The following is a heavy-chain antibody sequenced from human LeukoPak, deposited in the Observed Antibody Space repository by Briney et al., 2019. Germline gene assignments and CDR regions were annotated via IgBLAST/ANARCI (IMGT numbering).Heavy chain of an antibody. D-gene: IGHD1-26*01. CDR1: GFTFSSYS. J-gene: IGHJ4*02. CDR2: ISSSSSYI. CDR3: ARDRPFSIVGATQGVDY. Sequence: GGSLRLSCAASGFTFSSYSMNWVRQAPGKGLEWVSSISSSSSYIYYADSVKGRFTISRDNAKNSLYLQMNSLRAEDTAVYYCARDRPFSIVGATQGVDYWGQGTLVTVSS. V-gene: IGHV3-21*01.